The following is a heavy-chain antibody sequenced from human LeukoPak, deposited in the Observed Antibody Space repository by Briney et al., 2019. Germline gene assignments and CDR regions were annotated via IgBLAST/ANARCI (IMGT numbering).Heavy chain of an antibody. CDR1: EFTVSDYY. J-gene: IGHJ1*01. V-gene: IGHV3-11*01. Sequence: GGSLRLSCAASEFTVSDYYMSWIRQAPGKGLEWIAYISRSGTTIYYADSVKGRFTISRDNSKNTLYLQMNSLRAEDTAVYYCAGRTVTPYYHDSSGFHLQYWGQGTLVTVSS. D-gene: IGHD3-22*01. CDR2: ISRSGTTI. CDR3: AGRTVTPYYHDSSGFHLQY.